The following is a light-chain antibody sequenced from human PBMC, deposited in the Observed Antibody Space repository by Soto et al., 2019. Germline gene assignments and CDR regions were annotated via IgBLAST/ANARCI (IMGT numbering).Light chain of an antibody. Sequence: IQLTQSPSSLSASVGDRVSITCGASQDISSYLAWYQQKPGKAPTLLIYAASTLQSGVPSRFSGSGFGTDFTLTISSLQAEDFASYYCQQLRSYPSTFGGGTKVDIK. V-gene: IGKV1-9*01. CDR2: AAS. J-gene: IGKJ4*01. CDR3: QQLRSYPST. CDR1: QDISSY.